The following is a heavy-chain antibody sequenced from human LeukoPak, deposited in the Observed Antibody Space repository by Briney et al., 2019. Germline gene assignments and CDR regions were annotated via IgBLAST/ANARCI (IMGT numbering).Heavy chain of an antibody. CDR2: ISYDGSNK. V-gene: IGHV3-30-3*01. J-gene: IGHJ5*02. CDR1: GFTFSSYA. D-gene: IGHD2-2*01. CDR3: ARGAHCSSTSCFHVGWFDP. Sequence: GGSLRLSCAASGFTFSSYAMHWVRQAPGKGLEWVAVISYDGSNKYYADSMKGRFTISRDNSKNTLYLQMNSLRAEDTAVYYCARGAHCSSTSCFHVGWFDPWGQGTLVTVSS.